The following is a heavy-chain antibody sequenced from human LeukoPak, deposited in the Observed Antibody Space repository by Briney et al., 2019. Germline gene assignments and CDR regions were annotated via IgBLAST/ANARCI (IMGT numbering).Heavy chain of an antibody. CDR1: GFTFSSYS. D-gene: IGHD3-10*01. V-gene: IGHV3-30*03. CDR3: ARDGARFGETFDY. J-gene: IGHJ4*02. CDR2: ISYDGSNK. Sequence: GGSLRLSCAASGFTFSSYSMNWVRQAPGKGLEWVAVISYDGSNKYYADSVKGRFTISRDNSKNTLYLQMNSLRAEDTAVYYCARDGARFGETFDYWGQGTLVTVSS.